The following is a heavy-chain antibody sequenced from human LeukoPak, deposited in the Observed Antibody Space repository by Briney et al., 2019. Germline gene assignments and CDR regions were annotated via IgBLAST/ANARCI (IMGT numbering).Heavy chain of an antibody. J-gene: IGHJ5*02. D-gene: IGHD6-13*01. Sequence: ASVKVSCKASGYTFTGYYMHWVRQAPGQGLEWMGWINPNSGGTNYAQKFQGRVTMTRDTSISTAYMELGRLRSDDTAVYYCARDTYSSSSNWFDPWGQGTLVTVSS. V-gene: IGHV1-2*02. CDR1: GYTFTGYY. CDR3: ARDTYSSSSNWFDP. CDR2: INPNSGGT.